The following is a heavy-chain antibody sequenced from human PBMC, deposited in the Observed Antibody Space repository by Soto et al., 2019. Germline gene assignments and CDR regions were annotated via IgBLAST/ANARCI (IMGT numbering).Heavy chain of an antibody. J-gene: IGHJ3*02. CDR3: ARVSSGWYPDAFDI. CDR2: IYTSGST. Sequence: PSETLSLTCTVSGGSIISYYWIFIRHPAGKGLEWIGRIYTSGSTNYNPSLKSRVTMSVDTSKNQFSLKLSSVTAADTAVYYCARVSSGWYPDAFDIWGQGTMVTVSS. CDR1: GGSIISYY. D-gene: IGHD6-19*01. V-gene: IGHV4-4*07.